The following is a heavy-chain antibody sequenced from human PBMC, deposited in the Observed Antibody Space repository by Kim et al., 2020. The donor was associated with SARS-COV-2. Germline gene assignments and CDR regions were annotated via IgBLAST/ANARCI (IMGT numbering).Heavy chain of an antibody. CDR1: GFTFSNYN. V-gene: IGHV3-21*01. CDR3: ARRSGGTNDY. D-gene: IGHD2-15*01. CDR2: ISSSSSYI. Sequence: GGSLRLSCAASGFTFSNYNMNWVRQAPGKGLEWVSSISSSSSYIYYADSVKGRFTISRDNARNSLYLQMNSLSAEDTAIYYCARRSGGTNDYWGQGTLV. J-gene: IGHJ4*02.